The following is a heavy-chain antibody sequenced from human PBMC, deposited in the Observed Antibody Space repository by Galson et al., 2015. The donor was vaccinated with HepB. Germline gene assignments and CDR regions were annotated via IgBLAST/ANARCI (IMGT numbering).Heavy chain of an antibody. Sequence: SLRLSCAASGFTFNSYAMNWVRLSPGKGLEWVSYISSSANTIYYADSVKGRFTISRDNAKNSLYLQMNSLTAEDTAVYYCARGGYYYDTSGYDPLDYWGQGTLVTVSS. CDR1: GFTFNSYA. V-gene: IGHV3-48*01. CDR2: ISSSANTI. J-gene: IGHJ4*02. D-gene: IGHD3-22*01. CDR3: ARGGYYYDTSGYDPLDY.